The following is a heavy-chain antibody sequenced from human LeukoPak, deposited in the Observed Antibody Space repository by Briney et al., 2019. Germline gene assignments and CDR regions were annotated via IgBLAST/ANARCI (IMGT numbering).Heavy chain of an antibody. J-gene: IGHJ6*03. V-gene: IGHV1-2*02. Sequence: GASVKVSCKASGYTFTGFYMHWVRQAPGQGLEWMGWINPNSGGTNYAQKFQGRVTMTRDTSISTAYMELSRLRSDDTAVYYCARDVVPAARGYYYYYMDVWGKGTTVTVSS. D-gene: IGHD2-2*01. CDR1: GYTFTGFY. CDR2: INPNSGGT. CDR3: ARDVVPAARGYYYYYMDV.